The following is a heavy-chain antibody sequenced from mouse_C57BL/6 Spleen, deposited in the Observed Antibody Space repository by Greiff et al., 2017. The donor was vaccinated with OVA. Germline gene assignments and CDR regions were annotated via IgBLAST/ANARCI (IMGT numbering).Heavy chain of an antibody. CDR1: GYTFTEYT. CDR2: FYPGSGSI. CDR3: ARHEVYYGNFDY. D-gene: IGHD2-1*01. Sequence: VQVVESGAELVKPGASVKLSCKASGYTFTEYTIHWVKQRSGQGLEWIGWFYPGSGSIKYNEKFKDKATLTADKSSSTVYMELSRLTSEDSAVYFCARHEVYYGNFDYWGQGTTLTVSS. V-gene: IGHV1-62-2*01. J-gene: IGHJ2*01.